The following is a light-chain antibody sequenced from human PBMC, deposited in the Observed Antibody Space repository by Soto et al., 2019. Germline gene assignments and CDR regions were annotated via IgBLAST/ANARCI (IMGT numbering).Light chain of an antibody. V-gene: IGLV1-40*01. CDR3: QSYDSSLSSYV. CDR1: SSNIGAGYA. Sequence: QSVLTQPPSVSGAPGQRVTISCTGSSSNIGAGYAVHWYQQLPGTAPKLLIYGNSNRPSGVPDRFSGSKSGTSASLAITGLQAEDEADYYCQSYDSSLSSYVFGTGTKVTV. CDR2: GNS. J-gene: IGLJ1*01.